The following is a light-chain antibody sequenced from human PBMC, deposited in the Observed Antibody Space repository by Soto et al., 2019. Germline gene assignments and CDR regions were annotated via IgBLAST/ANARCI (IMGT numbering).Light chain of an antibody. CDR1: QDIGTY. J-gene: IGKJ5*01. CDR3: QQVESYPTT. V-gene: IGKV1-9*01. Sequence: IQLTQSPSSLSATVGDRVTLTCRASQDIGTYLAWYQQKPGKAPKVLIYHASTLQSGVPSRFSGSGSGTDFTLTISSLQPEDFATYYGQQVESYPTTFGRGTRLDIK. CDR2: HAS.